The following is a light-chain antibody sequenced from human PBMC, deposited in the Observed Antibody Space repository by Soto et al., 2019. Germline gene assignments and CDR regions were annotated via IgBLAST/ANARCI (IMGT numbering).Light chain of an antibody. Sequence: EIVLTLSPGTLSLSPGERATLSCRASESVSNNYLAWYQQKPGQAPRLLIHGASSRATGIPDRFSGSGSGTDFTLTISRLEPEDFAVYYCQQSGSSITFGPGTKVDIK. CDR1: ESVSNNY. CDR2: GAS. CDR3: QQSGSSIT. V-gene: IGKV3-20*01. J-gene: IGKJ3*01.